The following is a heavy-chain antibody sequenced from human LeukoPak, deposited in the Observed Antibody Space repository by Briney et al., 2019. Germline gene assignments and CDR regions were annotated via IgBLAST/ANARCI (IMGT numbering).Heavy chain of an antibody. V-gene: IGHV5-51*01. CDR3: ARHGRWLPAALDY. CDR1: GYSFTSYW. Sequence: GESLKISCKGSGYSFTSYWIGWVRQMPGKGLEWMGIIYPDDSDTKYSPSFQGQVTISADKSISTAYLQWSSLKASDTAMYYCARHGRWLPAALDYWGQGTLVTVSS. CDR2: IYPDDSDT. D-gene: IGHD3-22*01. J-gene: IGHJ4*02.